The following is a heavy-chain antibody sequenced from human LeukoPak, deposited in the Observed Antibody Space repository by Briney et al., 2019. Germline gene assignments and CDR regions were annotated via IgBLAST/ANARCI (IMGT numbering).Heavy chain of an antibody. CDR3: ARDPGRSGGSCYSDY. J-gene: IGHJ4*02. D-gene: IGHD2-15*01. Sequence: GGSLRLSCAASGFTFGSFSMTWVRQAPGKGLEWVSSISSSGTYIYYADSMKGRFTITRDNAKNSLYLQMNSLRAEDTAVYYCARDPGRSGGSCYSDYWGQGTLVTVSS. V-gene: IGHV3-21*01. CDR1: GFTFGSFS. CDR2: ISSSGTYI.